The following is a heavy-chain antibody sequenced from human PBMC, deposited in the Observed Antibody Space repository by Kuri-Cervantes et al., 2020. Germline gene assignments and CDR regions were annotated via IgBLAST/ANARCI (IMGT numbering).Heavy chain of an antibody. CDR3: ARVLRSALGAFDI. V-gene: IGHV4-4*02. Sequence: SETLSLTCAVSGGSISSSNWWSWVRQPPGKGLEWIGEIYHSGSTNYNPSLKSRVTISVDTSKNQFSLKLSSVTAADTAVYYCARVLRSALGAFDIWGQGTMVTVSS. CDR2: IYHSGST. CDR1: GGSISSSNW. D-gene: IGHD5-24*01. J-gene: IGHJ3*02.